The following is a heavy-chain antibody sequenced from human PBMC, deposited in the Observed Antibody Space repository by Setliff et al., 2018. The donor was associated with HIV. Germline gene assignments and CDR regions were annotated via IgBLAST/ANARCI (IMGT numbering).Heavy chain of an antibody. CDR2: INPSGGST. V-gene: IGHV1-46*01. D-gene: IGHD2-15*01. CDR1: GGTFSNFA. Sequence: GASVKVSCKASGGTFSNFAINWVRQAPGQGLEWMGVINPSGGSTSYAQKFQGRVTMTRDTSTSTVYMELSSLRSEDTAVYYCARGAPGYCSGGSCYSHLAYFQHWGQGTLVTVSS. CDR3: ARGAPGYCSGGSCYSHLAYFQH. J-gene: IGHJ1*01.